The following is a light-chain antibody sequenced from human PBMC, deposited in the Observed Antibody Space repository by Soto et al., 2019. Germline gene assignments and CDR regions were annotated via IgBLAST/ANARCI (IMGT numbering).Light chain of an antibody. Sequence: DIRLTQSPSCLSASVGDRVTISCRPSQSISTYLMWYQQKPGKAPNLLIYGASGLQNGVPSRFTGRGSGTEFTLTITGLQTEDFGTYSCKQSSITPRTFGKGTKVDIK. J-gene: IGKJ1*01. CDR2: GAS. CDR1: QSISTY. V-gene: IGKV1-39*01. CDR3: KQSSITPRT.